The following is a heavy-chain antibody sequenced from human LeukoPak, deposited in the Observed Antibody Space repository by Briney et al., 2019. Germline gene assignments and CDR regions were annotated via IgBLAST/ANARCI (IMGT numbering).Heavy chain of an antibody. D-gene: IGHD5-18*01. J-gene: IGHJ4*02. CDR2: ITGSGDAT. V-gene: IGHV3-23*01. Sequence: PWGALRLYCTASGFTFSTYPMYWVRQAPGKGLEWVSAITGSGDATYYAESMKGRFTLSRDDSKNTLYLQMNSLRAEDTAIYYCASSRVYGYHDYWGQGTLVTVSS. CDR1: GFTFSTYP. CDR3: ASSRVYGYHDY.